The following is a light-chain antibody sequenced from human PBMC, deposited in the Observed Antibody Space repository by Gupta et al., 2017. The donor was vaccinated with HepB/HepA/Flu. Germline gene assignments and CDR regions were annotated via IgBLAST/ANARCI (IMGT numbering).Light chain of an antibody. CDR1: SLRNRY. CDR3: NSRDSRGDQLV. V-gene: IGLV3-19*01. J-gene: IGLJ1*01. Sequence: SSELTQDPAVSVALGQTVRITCQGDSLRNRYVCWYQQKPGQGPILVIFGENKRPSGIPDRFSGSRAGNTASLTITGAQAKDEADYYCNSRDSRGDQLVFGAGTRVTVL. CDR2: GEN.